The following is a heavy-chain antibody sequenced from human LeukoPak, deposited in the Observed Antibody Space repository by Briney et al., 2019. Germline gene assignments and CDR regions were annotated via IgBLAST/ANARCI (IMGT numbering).Heavy chain of an antibody. CDR2: MNPNSGNT. CDR1: GYTFTSYD. Sequence: ASVKVSCKASGYTFTSYDINWVRQAPGQGLEWMGWMNPNSGNTGYAQKFQGRVTITRNTSISTAYMELSSLRSEDTAVYYCARGNYDYVWGSYWNAFDIWGQGTMVTVSS. D-gene: IGHD3-16*01. V-gene: IGHV1-8*03. CDR3: ARGNYDYVWGSYWNAFDI. J-gene: IGHJ3*02.